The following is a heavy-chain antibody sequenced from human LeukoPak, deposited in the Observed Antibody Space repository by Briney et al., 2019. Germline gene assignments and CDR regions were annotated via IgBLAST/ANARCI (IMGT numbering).Heavy chain of an antibody. J-gene: IGHJ4*02. CDR1: GFTFSSYS. CDR2: ISSSSSYI. V-gene: IGHV3-21*01. CDR3: ARLSGVYFDY. Sequence: GGSLRLSCAASGFTFSSYSMNWVRQAPGKGLEWVSSISSSSSYIYYADSVKGRFTVSRDNAKNSLYLQMNSLRAEDTAVYYCARLSGVYFDYWGQGTLVTVSS.